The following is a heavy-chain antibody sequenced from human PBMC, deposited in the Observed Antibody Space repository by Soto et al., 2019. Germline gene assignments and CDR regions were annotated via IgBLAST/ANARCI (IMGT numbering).Heavy chain of an antibody. D-gene: IGHD6-6*01. J-gene: IGHJ4*02. V-gene: IGHV3-7*01. CDR2: IKQDETEI. CDR1: GFTFSNHW. CDR3: VRYSRSSGPIDY. Sequence: GGSLRLSCAASGFTFSNHWMTWARQAPGKELEWVANIKQDETEIHYVDSVKGRFTVSRDNAKNSLYLQMNSLRAEDTAVYYSVRYSRSSGPIDYWGQGTQATVSS.